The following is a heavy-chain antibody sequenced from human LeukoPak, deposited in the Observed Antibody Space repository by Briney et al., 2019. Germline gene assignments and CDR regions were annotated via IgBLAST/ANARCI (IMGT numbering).Heavy chain of an antibody. CDR3: ANTRYYDSSGYPSDYYYYGMDV. V-gene: IGHV3-30*18. CDR2: ISYDGSNK. J-gene: IGHJ6*02. CDR1: GFTFSSYG. Sequence: GGSLRLSCAASGFTFSSYGMHWVRQAPGKGLEWVAVISYDGSNKYYADSVKGRFTISRDNSKNTLYLRMNSLRAEDTAVYYCANTRYYDSSGYPSDYYYYGMDVWGQGTTVTVSS. D-gene: IGHD3-22*01.